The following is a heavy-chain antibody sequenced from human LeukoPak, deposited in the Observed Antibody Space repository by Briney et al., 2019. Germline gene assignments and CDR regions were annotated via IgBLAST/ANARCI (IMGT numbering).Heavy chain of an antibody. Sequence: SETLSLTCTVSGGSISNYYWSWIRQPPGKGLGWIGYIYYSGSTNYNPSLKSRVTISVDTSKNQFSLNLNSVTAADTAVYFCARRFNSVWYFDYWGQGTLVTVSS. CDR1: GGSISNYY. V-gene: IGHV4-59*08. J-gene: IGHJ4*02. CDR3: ARRFNSVWYFDY. CDR2: IYYSGST. D-gene: IGHD6-19*01.